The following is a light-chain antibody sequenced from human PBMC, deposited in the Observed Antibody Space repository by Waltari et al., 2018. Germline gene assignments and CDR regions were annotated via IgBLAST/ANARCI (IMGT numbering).Light chain of an antibody. J-gene: IGKJ2*01. CDR3: QQYYRYYT. Sequence: IQMTQSPSALSASVGDRVTITCRASQRINTWMAWYQQRPGKAPKVLIYDVYTLESGVPSRFSGSGSGTEFTLAINNLQPEDFATYYCQQYYRYYTFGQGTKLEIK. V-gene: IGKV1-5*01. CDR2: DVY. CDR1: QRINTW.